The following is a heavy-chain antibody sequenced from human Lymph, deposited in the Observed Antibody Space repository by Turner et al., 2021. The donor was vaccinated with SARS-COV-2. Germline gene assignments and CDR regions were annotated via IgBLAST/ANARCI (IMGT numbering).Heavy chain of an antibody. CDR1: GYTFTGYY. Sequence: QVQLAQSGAEGKKPGASVKVSCKASGYTFTGYYMYWVRQAPGQGLEWMGWINPNSGGTNYPQKFQGRVTMTRDTSISRAYMELSRLRSDDTAVYYCARSRDLQSMIRGVDPFDYWGQGTLVTVSS. D-gene: IGHD3-10*01. J-gene: IGHJ4*02. V-gene: IGHV1-2*02. CDR3: ARSRDLQSMIRGVDPFDY. CDR2: INPNSGGT.